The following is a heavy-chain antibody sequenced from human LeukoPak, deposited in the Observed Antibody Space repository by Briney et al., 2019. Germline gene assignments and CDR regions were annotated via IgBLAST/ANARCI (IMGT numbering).Heavy chain of an antibody. D-gene: IGHD4-17*01. Sequence: PGGSLRLSCAASGFTFSSCAIHWVRQAPGKGLEWVAYIGYDGNNKYYADSVKGRFTISRDNSNNTLYLQMNSLTTEDTAVYYCVKDFWLDYGDWGGQGTLVTVSS. CDR2: IGYDGNNK. J-gene: IGHJ4*02. V-gene: IGHV3-30*02. CDR3: VKDFWLDYGDW. CDR1: GFTFSSCA.